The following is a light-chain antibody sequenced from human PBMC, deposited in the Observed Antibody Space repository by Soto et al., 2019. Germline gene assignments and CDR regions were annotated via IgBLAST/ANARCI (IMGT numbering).Light chain of an antibody. J-gene: IGKJ4*01. Sequence: DIQMTQSPSSLSASVGDRVTITCRASQSIGRVLNWHQQKPGKAPNVLINVASTLRSGVPSRFSGSGSGTDFNLTINSLQPEDFATYFCQQSFTTPLTFGGGTKVDI. CDR2: VAS. CDR3: QQSFTTPLT. V-gene: IGKV1-39*01. CDR1: QSIGRV.